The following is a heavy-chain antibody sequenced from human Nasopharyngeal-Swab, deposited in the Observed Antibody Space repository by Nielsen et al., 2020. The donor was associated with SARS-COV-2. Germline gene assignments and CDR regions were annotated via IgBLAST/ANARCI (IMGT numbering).Heavy chain of an antibody. J-gene: IGHJ6*02. V-gene: IGHV1-46*01. CDR3: ARDKSMIVVVITTHPYGMDV. Sequence: WVRQAPGQGLEWMGIINPSGGSTSYAQKLQGRVTMTRDTSTSTVYMELSSLRSEDTAVYYCARDKSMIVVVITTHPYGMDVGGQGTTVTVSS. D-gene: IGHD3-22*01. CDR2: INPSGGST.